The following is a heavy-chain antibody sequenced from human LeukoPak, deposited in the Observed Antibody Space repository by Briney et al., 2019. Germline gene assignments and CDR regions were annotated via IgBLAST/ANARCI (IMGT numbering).Heavy chain of an antibody. CDR1: GGSINSSSYY. Sequence: SEPLSLTCTVSGGSINSSSYYWGWIRQPRGRGREWIGSIYYSGSTYYNPSLKSRVTISVDTSKKQFSLKLSSVTAADTAVYYCARDLVAAAGEDFDYWGEGTLVTVSS. D-gene: IGHD6-13*01. J-gene: IGHJ4*02. V-gene: IGHV4-39*07. CDR2: IYYSGST. CDR3: ARDLVAAAGEDFDY.